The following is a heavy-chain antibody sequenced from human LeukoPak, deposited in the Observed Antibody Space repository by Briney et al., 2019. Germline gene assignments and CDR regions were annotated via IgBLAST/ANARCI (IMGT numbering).Heavy chain of an antibody. CDR3: AKGWATRAEFDY. CDR2: IDSGGTT. V-gene: IGHV3-23*01. CDR1: GFTFSSYT. J-gene: IGHJ4*02. Sequence: QPGRSLRLSCAASGFTFSSYTMNWVRQAPGKGLEWVSAIDSGGTTYYADSVKGRFTISRDNSKNTLYLQMNSLRAEDTAVYYCAKGWATRAEFDYWGQGTLVTVSS. D-gene: IGHD1-26*01.